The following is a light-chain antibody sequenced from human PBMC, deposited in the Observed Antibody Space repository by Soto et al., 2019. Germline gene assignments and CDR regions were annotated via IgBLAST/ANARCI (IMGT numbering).Light chain of an antibody. Sequence: EREMTQSPGTLALSPGERATLSCRASQSVSSSYLAWYQQKPGQAPRLLIYGASSRATGSPDRFSGSGSGTDFTLTISRLGPEDFAVYYCQQYGSSPPYTFGEGTKVDIK. V-gene: IGKV3-20*01. CDR3: QQYGSSPPYT. CDR2: GAS. CDR1: QSVSSSY. J-gene: IGKJ2*01.